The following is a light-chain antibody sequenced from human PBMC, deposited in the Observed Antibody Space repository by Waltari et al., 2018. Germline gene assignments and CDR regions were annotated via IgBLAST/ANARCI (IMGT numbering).Light chain of an antibody. CDR1: TGAVTTGHS. CDR2: DPT. J-gene: IGLJ3*02. CDR3: FLSYSGARV. Sequence: QAVVTQEPSLTVSPGGTVTLTCGSSTGAVTTGHSPYWFQQKPGQAPKTLIYDPTDGHSGTPARFSGSLVGDKAALTLSGAQPEDEADYYCFLSYSGARVFGGGTKLTVL. V-gene: IGLV7-46*01.